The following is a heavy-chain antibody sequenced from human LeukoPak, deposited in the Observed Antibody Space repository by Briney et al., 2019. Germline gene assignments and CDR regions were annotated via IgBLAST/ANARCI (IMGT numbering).Heavy chain of an antibody. CDR2: ISGSGGGT. CDR1: GFTFGDYA. CDR3: AKGGPGSSSHY. D-gene: IGHD6-6*01. J-gene: IGHJ4*02. Sequence: GGSLRLSCTASGFTFGDYAMSWVRQAPGKGLEWVSAISGSGGGTYYADSVKGRFTISRDNSKNTLYLQMNSLRAEDTAVYYCAKGGPGSSSHYWGQGTLVTVSS. V-gene: IGHV3-23*01.